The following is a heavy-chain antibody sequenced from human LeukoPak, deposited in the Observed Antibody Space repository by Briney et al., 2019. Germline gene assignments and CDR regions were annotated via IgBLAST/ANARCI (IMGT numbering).Heavy chain of an antibody. CDR3: ARQLGLLSGGNDAFDI. CDR2: IYPGDSDT. D-gene: IGHD2-2*01. J-gene: IGHJ3*02. Sequence: PGESLQISCKGSGYSFTSYWIGWVRQLPGKGLEWMGIIYPGDSDTRYSPSFQGQVTISADKSISTAYLQWSSLKASDTAMYYCARQLGLLSGGNDAFDIWGQGTMVTVSS. V-gene: IGHV5-51*01. CDR1: GYSFTSYW.